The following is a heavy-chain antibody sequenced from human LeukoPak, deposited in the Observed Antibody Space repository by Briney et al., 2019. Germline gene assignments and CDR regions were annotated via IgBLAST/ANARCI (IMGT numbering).Heavy chain of an antibody. CDR3: TKWHDDWHGFDS. V-gene: IGHV4-59*11. J-gene: IGHJ4*02. CDR2: VLDSVST. Sequence: SETLSLTCIVSGVSILHHHWHWLRAPPGKGLEWIGYVLDSVSTNHNPSLNSRVTLSVNTSKNQLSLRLSSVTAADSALYYCTKWHDDWHGFDSWGQGTLVTVSS. D-gene: IGHD3-9*01. CDR1: GVSILHHH.